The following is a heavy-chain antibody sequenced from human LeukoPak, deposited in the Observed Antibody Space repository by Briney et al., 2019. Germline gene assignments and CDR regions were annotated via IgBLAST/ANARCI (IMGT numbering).Heavy chain of an antibody. D-gene: IGHD2-2*02. CDR3: AREGTICSSTSCYIPDWFDP. V-gene: IGHV3-7*01. CDR1: GFTFSSYW. Sequence: GGSLRLSCAASGFTFSSYWMSWVRQAPGKELEWVANIKQDGSEKYYVDSVKGRFTISRDNAKNSLYLQMNSLRAEDTAVYYCAREGTICSSTSCYIPDWFDPWGQGTLVTVSS. CDR2: IKQDGSEK. J-gene: IGHJ5*02.